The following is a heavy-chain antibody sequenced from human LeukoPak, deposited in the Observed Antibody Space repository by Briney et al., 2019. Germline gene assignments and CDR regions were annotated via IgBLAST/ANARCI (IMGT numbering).Heavy chain of an antibody. Sequence: TGGSLRLSCAASGFAVSSNHMNWVRQAPGKGLEWVSVIFNGGSTYYADSVKGRFTISRDNSKNTLYLQMNSLRAEDTAVYYCATGRTAAGIYFDYWGQGTLVTVSS. D-gene: IGHD6-13*01. CDR2: IFNGGST. CDR1: GFAVSSNH. V-gene: IGHV3-53*01. CDR3: ATGRTAAGIYFDY. J-gene: IGHJ4*02.